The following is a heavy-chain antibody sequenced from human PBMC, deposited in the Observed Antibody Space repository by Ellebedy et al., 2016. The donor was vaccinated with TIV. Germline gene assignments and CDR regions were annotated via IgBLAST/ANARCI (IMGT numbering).Heavy chain of an antibody. CDR2: IWYDGTNI. V-gene: IGHV3-33*01. J-gene: IGHJ4*02. CDR1: GFGFSSYG. D-gene: IGHD3-22*01. CDR3: VRDFGVGVRTIVAPTFDY. Sequence: GESLKISCAASGFGFSSYGMHWVRQAPGKGLEWVAVIWYDGTNIYYADSVKGRFTISRDNSKNSLYLHMNSLRAEDTAMYYCVRDFGVGVRTIVAPTFDYWGQGTLVTVSS.